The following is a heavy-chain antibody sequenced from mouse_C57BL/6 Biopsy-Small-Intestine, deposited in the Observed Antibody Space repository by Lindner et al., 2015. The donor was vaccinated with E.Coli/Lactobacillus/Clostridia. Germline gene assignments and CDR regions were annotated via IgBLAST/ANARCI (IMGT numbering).Heavy chain of an antibody. CDR3: TIGGASWPWGGFDP. D-gene: IGHD6-1*01. V-gene: IGHV1-81*01. Sequence: SVKVSCKASGDTFSTHGVSWVRQAPGKGLEWMGVIIPILDTSNYAQKFEGRVTITADKFTSTAYMELSGLRSDDTAVYYCTIGGASWPWGGFDPWGPGTLVTVSS. CDR2: IIPILDTS. J-gene: IGHJ1*01. CDR1: GDTFSTHG.